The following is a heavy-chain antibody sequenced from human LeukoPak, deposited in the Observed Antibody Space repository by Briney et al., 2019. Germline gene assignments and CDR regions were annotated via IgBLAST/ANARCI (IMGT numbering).Heavy chain of an antibody. J-gene: IGHJ3*02. Sequence: PSQTLSLTCTVSGGSISSGGYYWSWIRQHPGKGLEWIGYIYYSGSTNYNPSLKSRVTISVDTSKNQFSLKLSSVTAADTAVYYCARVRDNTMIVVVESYAFDIWGQGTMVTVSS. CDR1: GGSISSGGYY. D-gene: IGHD3-22*01. CDR3: ARVRDNTMIVVVESYAFDI. CDR2: IYYSGST. V-gene: IGHV4-31*03.